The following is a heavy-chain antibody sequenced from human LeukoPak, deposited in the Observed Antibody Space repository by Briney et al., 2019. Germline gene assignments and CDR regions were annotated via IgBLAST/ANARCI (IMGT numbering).Heavy chain of an antibody. D-gene: IGHD3-22*01. CDR2: INPNSGGT. V-gene: IGHV1-2*06. J-gene: IGHJ4*02. CDR1: GYTFTGYY. CDR3: ARPSSYYDSSGYLDY. Sequence: GASVKVSCKASGYTFTGYYMHWVRQAPGQGLEWMGRINPNSGGTNYAQKFQGRVTMTRDTSISTAYMELSRLRSEDTAVYYCARPSSYYDSSGYLDYWGQGTLVTVSS.